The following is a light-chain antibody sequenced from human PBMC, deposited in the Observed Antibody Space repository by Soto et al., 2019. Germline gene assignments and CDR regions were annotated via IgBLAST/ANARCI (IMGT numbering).Light chain of an antibody. V-gene: IGKV3-15*01. CDR3: KQYNNWPPWT. CDR2: GAS. CDR1: QSVSSN. Sequence: EVVMTQSPATLSVSPGERATLSCRASQSVSSNLAWYQQKPGQAPRLLIYGASTRATGIPARFSGSGSGTEFNLTISSLQSEDFAVYYCKQYNNWPPWTFGQGTKVEI. J-gene: IGKJ1*01.